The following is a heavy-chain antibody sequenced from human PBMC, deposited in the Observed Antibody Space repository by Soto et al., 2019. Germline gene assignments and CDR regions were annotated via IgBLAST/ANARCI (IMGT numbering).Heavy chain of an antibody. CDR3: AIVLPAGGLGF. CDR1: GFTFSIYA. Sequence: EVQLLESGGGLVQPGGSLRLSCAASGFTFSIYAMSWVRQAPGKGLEWVSGISGSGDSIYYIDSVKGRFTISRDNSKATLYRQINSLSAEDADIYYWAIVLPAGGLGFWGQGTLVTVSS. D-gene: IGHD2-15*01. CDR2: ISGSGDSI. J-gene: IGHJ4*02. V-gene: IGHV3-23*01.